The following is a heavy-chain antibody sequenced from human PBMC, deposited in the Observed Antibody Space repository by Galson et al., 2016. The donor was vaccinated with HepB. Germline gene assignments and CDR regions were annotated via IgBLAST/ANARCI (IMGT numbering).Heavy chain of an antibody. CDR1: GGPFSSHA. D-gene: IGHD3-16*01. CDR3: AREGGGVAEGKNYYHGMDV. Sequence: SVKVSCKASGGPFSSHAFSWVRQAPGQGLEWMGAIVPIFRTTNYEQKFQDRLTITADESTSTAYMELSSLRSEDTAVYFCAREGGGVAEGKNYYHGMDVWGQGTTVTVSS. J-gene: IGHJ6*02. V-gene: IGHV1-69*13. CDR2: IVPIFRTT.